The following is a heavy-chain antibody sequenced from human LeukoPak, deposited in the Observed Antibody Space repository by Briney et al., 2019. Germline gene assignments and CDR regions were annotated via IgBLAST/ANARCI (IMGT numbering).Heavy chain of an antibody. D-gene: IGHD3-10*01. V-gene: IGHV4-30-2*01. CDR2: IYHSGST. J-gene: IGHJ4*02. CDR3: ARGRPNRSITMARGVIIREYYFDY. Sequence: SQTLSLTCAVSGGSISSGGYSWSWIRQPPGKGLEWIGYIYHSGSTYYNPSLKSRVTISVDTSKNQFSLKLSSVTAADTAVYYCARGRPNRSITMARGVIIREYYFDYWGQGTLVTVSS. CDR1: GGSISSGGYS.